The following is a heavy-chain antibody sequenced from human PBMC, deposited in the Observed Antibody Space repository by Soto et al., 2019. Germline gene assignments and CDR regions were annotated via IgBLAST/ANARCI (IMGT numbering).Heavy chain of an antibody. J-gene: IGHJ5*02. CDR1: GYTFTSYG. CDR3: ARDTPIVLVPASTAFDP. Sequence: QVQLVQSGAEVKKPGASVKVSCKASGYTFTSYGISWVRQAPGQGLEWMGWISAYNGNTNYAQKLQGRVTMTTDTSTSTAYRELRSQSSHETAVYYCARDTPIVLVPASTAFDPWGQGTLVTGSS. D-gene: IGHD2-2*01. CDR2: ISAYNGNT. V-gene: IGHV1-18*01.